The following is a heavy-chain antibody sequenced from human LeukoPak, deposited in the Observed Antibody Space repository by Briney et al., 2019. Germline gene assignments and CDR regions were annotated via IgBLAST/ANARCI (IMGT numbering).Heavy chain of an antibody. D-gene: IGHD3-10*01. J-gene: IGHJ4*02. Sequence: SETLSLTCAVSGGSISSGGYSWSWIRQPPGKGLEWFGYIYYSGITYHNPSLKSRVTISVDASKNQFSLKLSSVTAADTAVYYCARTRGFISEVDYWGQGTLVTVSS. CDR3: ARTRGFISEVDY. CDR1: GGSISSGGYS. CDR2: IYYSGIT. V-gene: IGHV4-30-4*07.